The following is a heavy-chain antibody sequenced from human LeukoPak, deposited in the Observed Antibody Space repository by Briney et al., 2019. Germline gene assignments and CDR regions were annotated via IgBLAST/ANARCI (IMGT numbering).Heavy chain of an antibody. V-gene: IGHV3-11*04. Sequence: GGSLRLSCAASEFTFSDYYMSWIRQAPGKGLEWVSYISYSGDTIYYADSVKGRFTVSRDNAKNSLYLQMNSLRAEDTAVYYCVRQDYYDSSGVNFDYWGQGTLVTVSS. CDR2: ISYSGDTI. D-gene: IGHD3-22*01. J-gene: IGHJ4*02. CDR1: EFTFSDYY. CDR3: VRQDYYDSSGVNFDY.